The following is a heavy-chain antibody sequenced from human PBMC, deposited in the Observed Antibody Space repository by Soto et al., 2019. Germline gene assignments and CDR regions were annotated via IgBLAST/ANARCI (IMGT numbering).Heavy chain of an antibody. J-gene: IGHJ4*02. Sequence: QITVKESGLTLVKPTETLTLTCTFCGFSLSSIGMGVRWVRQPPGKALEWLALIYWDDDKRYSPSLSSRLTITKDPSKNQVDLTMTNMDPVHTATYYCARLTRGVYDLDRLWEQFDYWGQGALVTVS. CDR3: ARLTRGVYDLDRLWEQFDY. V-gene: IGHV2-5*02. CDR2: IYWDDDK. D-gene: IGHD5-12*01. CDR1: GFSLSSIGMG.